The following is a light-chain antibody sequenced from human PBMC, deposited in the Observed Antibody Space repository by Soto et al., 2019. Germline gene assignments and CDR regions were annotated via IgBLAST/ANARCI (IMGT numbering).Light chain of an antibody. Sequence: QMTQSPATLAASVGDRVSITCRASQSIDTWLAWYQQKPGKAPNLLIYKATRLESGVSSRFSGSGSGTEFTLTISSLQPEDFGTYYCQEYRNDYGTFGQGTKVDIK. V-gene: IGKV1-5*03. J-gene: IGKJ1*01. CDR1: QSIDTW. CDR2: KAT. CDR3: QEYRNDYGT.